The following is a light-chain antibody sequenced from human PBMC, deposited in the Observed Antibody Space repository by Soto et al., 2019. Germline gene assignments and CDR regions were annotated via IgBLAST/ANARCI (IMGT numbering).Light chain of an antibody. V-gene: IGKV1-39*01. J-gene: IGKJ5*01. CDR2: AAS. Sequence: DIQMTQSPSSLSASVGDRVTITCRASQSISSYLNWYQQKPEKAPKLLIYAASSLQSGVPSRFSGRGSGTDFTLTISSLQTEDFATYYCQQSYSTPITFGQGTRLEIK. CDR1: QSISSY. CDR3: QQSYSTPIT.